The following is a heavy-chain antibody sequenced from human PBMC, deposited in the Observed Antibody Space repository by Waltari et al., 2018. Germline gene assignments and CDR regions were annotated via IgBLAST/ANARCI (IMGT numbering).Heavy chain of an antibody. CDR1: GYSISSGSY. CDR2: IYHSGST. J-gene: IGHJ5*02. D-gene: IGHD3-16*01. CDR3: ASYTGHSPSGNWFDP. V-gene: IGHV4-38-2*01. Sequence: QVQLQESGPGLVKPSETLSLTCAVSGYSISSGSYWGWIRQPPGKGLEWIGSIYHSGSTYYNPSLKSRVTISVDTSKNQFSLKLSSVTAADTAVYYCASYTGHSPSGNWFDPWGQGTLVTVSS.